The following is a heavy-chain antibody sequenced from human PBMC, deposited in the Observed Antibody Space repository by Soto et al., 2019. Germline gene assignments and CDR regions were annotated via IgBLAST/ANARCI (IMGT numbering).Heavy chain of an antibody. J-gene: IGHJ5*01. CDR1: GGSVSSYS. V-gene: IGHV4-59*02. CDR3: ARGPISLWFGELNWFDP. CDR2: IYFSGST. Sequence: PSESMSLTCTVSGGSVSSYSGSWIRQPQGKVLEWIGYIYFSGSTNYNPTLKSRVTISVDTSKNQSSLKLSSVTAADTAVYYCARGPISLWFGELNWFDPWGQGTLVTVSS. D-gene: IGHD3-10*01.